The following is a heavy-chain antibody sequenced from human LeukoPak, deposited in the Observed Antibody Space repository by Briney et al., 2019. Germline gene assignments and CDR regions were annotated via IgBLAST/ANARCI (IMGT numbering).Heavy chain of an antibody. CDR1: SGSTSSGNW. D-gene: IGHD4-23*01. CDR2: IYHSGST. CDR3: ARGHGGNYGDSDY. J-gene: IGHJ4*02. V-gene: IGHV4-4*02. Sequence: SETLSLTCAVSSGSTSSGNWWRCVRQPPGKGLEWIGEIYHSGSTNYNPSLKSRVTISVDKSKNQFSLKLSSVTAADTAVYYCARGHGGNYGDSDYWGQGTLVTVSS.